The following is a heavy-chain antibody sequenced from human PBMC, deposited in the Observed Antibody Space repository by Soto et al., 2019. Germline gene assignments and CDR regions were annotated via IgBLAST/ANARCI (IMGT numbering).Heavy chain of an antibody. CDR2: IYYSGST. CDR1: SGSISSSSYY. CDR3: ARHFGELLYTGYYYGMDV. V-gene: IGHV4-39*01. D-gene: IGHD3-10*01. Sequence: SETLSLTCTVSSGSISSSSYYWGWIRQPPGKGLEWIGSIYYSGSTYYNPSLKSRVTISVDTSKNQFSLKLSSVTAADTAVYYCARHFGELLYTGYYYGMDVWGQGTTVTVSS. J-gene: IGHJ6*02.